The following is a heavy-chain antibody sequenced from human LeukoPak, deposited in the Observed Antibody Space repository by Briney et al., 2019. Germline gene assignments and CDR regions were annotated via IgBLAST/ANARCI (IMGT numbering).Heavy chain of an antibody. D-gene: IGHD3-22*01. Sequence: GGSLRLSCAASGFTFSESGMHWVRQAPGKGLERVALIWYDGGNKYYADSVKGRYTISRDNSKNTLYLQMDSLRAEDTAVYYCAGGYYYHTSGYWGIDYWGQGTLVTVSS. J-gene: IGHJ4*02. CDR3: AGGYYYHTSGYWGIDY. CDR2: IWYDGGNK. V-gene: IGHV3-33*01. CDR1: GFTFSESG.